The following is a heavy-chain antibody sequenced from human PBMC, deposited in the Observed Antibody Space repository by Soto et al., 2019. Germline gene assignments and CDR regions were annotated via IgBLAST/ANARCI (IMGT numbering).Heavy chain of an antibody. CDR1: GGCFSGYY. CDR2: INHSGST. D-gene: IGHD3-3*01. CDR3: AGGSFTIFGVVIYPHHNWFDP. Sequence: PSETLSLTCAVYGGCFSGYYWSWIRQPPGKGLEWIGEINHSGSTNYNPSLKSRVTISVDTSKNQFSLKLSSVTAADTAVYYCAGGSFTIFGVVIYPHHNWFDPWGQGTLVTVSS. V-gene: IGHV4-34*01. J-gene: IGHJ5*02.